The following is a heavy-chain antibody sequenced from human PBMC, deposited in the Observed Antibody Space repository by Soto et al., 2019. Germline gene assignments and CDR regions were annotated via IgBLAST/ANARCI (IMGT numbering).Heavy chain of an antibody. CDR1: GVSTSNHY. D-gene: IGHD2-2*01. CDR2: IYYRGTT. CDR3: ARGGGSPYHDPAFDY. J-gene: IGHJ4*02. V-gene: IGHV4-59*11. Sequence: QVQLRESGPGLVKPSETLSLTCSVSGVSTSNHYWTWIRKPPGQGPEWIGCIYYRGTTNYNASFNSRVTISVDTSKNQFSLKLTSVPTADTAVYYCARGGGSPYHDPAFDYWGQGILVTVSS.